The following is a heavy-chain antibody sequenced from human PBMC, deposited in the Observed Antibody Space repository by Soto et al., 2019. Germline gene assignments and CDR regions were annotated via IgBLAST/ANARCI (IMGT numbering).Heavy chain of an antibody. CDR3: AKDIFSLDNYYGMDV. V-gene: IGHV3-9*01. Sequence: PGGSLRLSCAASGFTFDDYAMHWVRQAPGKGLEWVSGISWNSGSIGYADSVKGRFTISRDNAKNSLYLQMNSLRAEDTALYYCAKDIFSLDNYYGMDVWGQGTTVTVSS. J-gene: IGHJ6*02. CDR2: ISWNSGSI. D-gene: IGHD2-2*03. CDR1: GFTFDDYA.